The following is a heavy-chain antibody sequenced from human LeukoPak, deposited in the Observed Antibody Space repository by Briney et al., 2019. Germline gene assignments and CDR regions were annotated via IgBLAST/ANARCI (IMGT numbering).Heavy chain of an antibody. Sequence: ASVKVSCKASGYTFTSYDINWVRQAPGQGLEWMGWISAYNGNTNYAQKLQGRVTMTTDTSTSTAYMELRSLRSDDTAVYYCARRLISGSYVDYWGQGTLVTVSS. D-gene: IGHD1-26*01. CDR2: ISAYNGNT. V-gene: IGHV1-18*01. CDR1: GYTFTSYD. CDR3: ARRLISGSYVDY. J-gene: IGHJ4*02.